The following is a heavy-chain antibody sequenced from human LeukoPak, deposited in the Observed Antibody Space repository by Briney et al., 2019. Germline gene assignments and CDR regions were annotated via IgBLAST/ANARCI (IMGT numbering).Heavy chain of an antibody. CDR2: IYSGGST. D-gene: IGHD3-22*01. J-gene: IGHJ3*02. V-gene: IGHV3-66*01. CDR1: GFTVSSNY. Sequence: PGGSLRLSCAASGFTVSSNYMSWVRQAPGKGLDWVSVIYSGGSTYYADSVKGRFTISRDNSKNTLYLQMNSLRAEDTAVYYCARSHYYDSSGYLGDAFDIWGQGTMVTVSS. CDR3: ARSHYYDSSGYLGDAFDI.